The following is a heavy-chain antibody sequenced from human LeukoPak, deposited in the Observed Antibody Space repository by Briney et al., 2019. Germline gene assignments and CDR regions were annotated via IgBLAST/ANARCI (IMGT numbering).Heavy chain of an antibody. V-gene: IGHV3-48*01. Sequence: PGGSLRLSCAASGFAFGSYSMNWVRQAPGKGLEWVSYISSSSSTIYYADSVKGRFTISRDNAKNSLYLQMNSLRAEDTAVYYCARVGCTNGVCYSYYYYYMDVWGKGTTVTVSS. CDR3: ARVGCTNGVCYSYYYYYMDV. CDR2: ISSSSSTI. CDR1: GFAFGSYS. D-gene: IGHD2-8*01. J-gene: IGHJ6*03.